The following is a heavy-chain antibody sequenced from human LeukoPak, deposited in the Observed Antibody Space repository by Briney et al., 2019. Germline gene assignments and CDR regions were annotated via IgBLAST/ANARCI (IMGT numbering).Heavy chain of an antibody. D-gene: IGHD6-13*01. Sequence: GESLKISCKGSGYTFTNYWIAWVRQMPGKGLGWLGIISPDDSDTRYSPSFQGQVTISADKSINTAYLQWSSPKPSDTAMYYCARQRTNSWYDQATFNYMDVWGKGTTVTVSS. J-gene: IGHJ6*03. CDR1: GYTFTNYW. CDR3: ARQRTNSWYDQATFNYMDV. CDR2: ISPDDSDT. V-gene: IGHV5-51*01.